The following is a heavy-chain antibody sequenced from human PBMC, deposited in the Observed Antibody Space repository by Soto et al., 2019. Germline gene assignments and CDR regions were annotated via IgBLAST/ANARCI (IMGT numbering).Heavy chain of an antibody. Sequence: GGSLRLSCAASGFTFSSYSMNWVRQAPGKGLEWVSSISSSSSYIYYADSVKGRFTISRDNAKNSLYLQMNSLRAEDSAVYYCARDLAFVFYDCWSGYGAFDIWGQGTMVTVSS. D-gene: IGHD3-3*01. J-gene: IGHJ3*02. V-gene: IGHV3-21*01. CDR2: ISSSSSYI. CDR3: ARDLAFVFYDCWSGYGAFDI. CDR1: GFTFSSYS.